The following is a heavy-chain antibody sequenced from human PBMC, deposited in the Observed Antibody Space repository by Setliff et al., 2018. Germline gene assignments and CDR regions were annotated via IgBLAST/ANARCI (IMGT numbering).Heavy chain of an antibody. CDR2: ISAYNGNT. CDR3: ARSPALLGIVYLDP. D-gene: IGHD2-15*01. V-gene: IGHV1-18*01. J-gene: IGHJ5*02. CDR1: GYSFTIYG. Sequence: ASVKVSCKASGYSFTIYGISWVRQAPGQGLEWMGWISAYNGNTNYAQKLQGRVTMATDTSTSTAYMELNSLTSEDTAVYYCARSPALLGIVYLDPWGQGTRVTVSS.